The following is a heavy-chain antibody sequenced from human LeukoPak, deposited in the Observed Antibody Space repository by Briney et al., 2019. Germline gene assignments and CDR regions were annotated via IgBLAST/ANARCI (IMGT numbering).Heavy chain of an antibody. D-gene: IGHD2-8*01. CDR1: GGSISNKY. V-gene: IGHV4-39*07. Sequence: SETLSLTCTVSGGSISNKYWSWIRQPPGKGLEWIGSIYYSGSTYYNPSLKSRVTISVDTSKNQFSLKLSSVTAADTAVYYCARGYCTNAVCSLGPTQAWGQGTLVTVSS. J-gene: IGHJ4*02. CDR2: IYYSGST. CDR3: ARGYCTNAVCSLGPTQA.